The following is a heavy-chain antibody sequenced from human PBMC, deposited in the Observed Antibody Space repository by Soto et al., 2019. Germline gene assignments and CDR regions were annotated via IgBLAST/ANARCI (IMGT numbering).Heavy chain of an antibody. CDR2: IKQDGSDK. CDR1: GFIFSGDW. V-gene: IGHV3-7*05. D-gene: IGHD4-17*01. CDR3: ARYHFGDYAFQF. J-gene: IGHJ4*02. Sequence: PGGSLRLSCVASGFIFSGDWMSWVRLAPGKGLEWVANIKQDGSDKRYVDSVEGRFTISRDNAKNSLYLQMNSLVVEDTATYYCARYHFGDYAFQFGGQGT.